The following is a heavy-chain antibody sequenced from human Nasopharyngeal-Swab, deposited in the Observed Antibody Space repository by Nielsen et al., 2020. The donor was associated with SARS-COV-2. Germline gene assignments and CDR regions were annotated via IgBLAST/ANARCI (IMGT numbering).Heavy chain of an antibody. Sequence: LSLTCAASGFTFSSYGMHWVRQAPGKGLEWVAVISYDGSNKYYADSVKGRFTISRDNSKNTLYLQMNSLRAEDTAVYYCAKGLAANDAFDIWGQGTMVTVSS. CDR3: AKGLAANDAFDI. J-gene: IGHJ3*02. CDR2: ISYDGSNK. D-gene: IGHD6-13*01. V-gene: IGHV3-30*18. CDR1: GFTFSSYG.